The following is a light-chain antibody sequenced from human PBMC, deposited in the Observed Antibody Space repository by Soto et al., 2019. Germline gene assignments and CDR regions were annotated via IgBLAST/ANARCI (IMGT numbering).Light chain of an antibody. V-gene: IGLV1-44*01. J-gene: IGLJ2*01. CDR1: SSNIGSNT. CDR2: SNN. CDR3: AAWDDRLNGDVV. Sequence: QSVLTQPPSASGTPGQRVTISCSGSSSNIGSNTVNWYQQLPGTAPKLLIYSNNQRPSGVPDRFSGSKSGTSASLAISGLQSEDEADDYCAAWDDRLNGDVVFGGGTQLTVL.